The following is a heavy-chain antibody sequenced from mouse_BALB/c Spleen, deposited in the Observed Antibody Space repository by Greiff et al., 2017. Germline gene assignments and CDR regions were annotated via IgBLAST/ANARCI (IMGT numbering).Heavy chain of an antibody. CDR1: GYTFTSYW. Sequence: QVQLQQPGAELVKPGAPVKLSCKASGYTFTSYWMNWVKQRPGRGLEWIGRIDPSDSETHYNQKFKDKATLTVDKSSSTAYIQLSSLTSEDSAVYYCARSPYFDDWGQGTTLTVSS. CDR2: IDPSDSET. J-gene: IGHJ2*01. CDR3: ARSPYFDD. V-gene: IGHV1-69*02. D-gene: IGHD1-1*01.